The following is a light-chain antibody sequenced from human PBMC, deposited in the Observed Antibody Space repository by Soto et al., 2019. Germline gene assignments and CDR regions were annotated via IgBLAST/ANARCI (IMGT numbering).Light chain of an antibody. Sequence: GERATLSCRASHSVSRTYLAWYQQKPGQAPRLLIYGASDRATGTPDRFSGSGSGTDFTLTISRLEPEDSAVYYCQQFDDSVTFGQGTRLETK. CDR2: GAS. CDR3: QQFDDSVT. J-gene: IGKJ5*01. CDR1: HSVSRTY. V-gene: IGKV3-20*01.